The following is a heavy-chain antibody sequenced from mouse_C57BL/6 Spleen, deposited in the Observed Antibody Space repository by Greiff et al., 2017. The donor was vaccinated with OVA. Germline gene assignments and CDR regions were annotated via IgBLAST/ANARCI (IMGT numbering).Heavy chain of an antibody. Sequence: VQLKESGPGLVKPSQSLSLTCSVTGYSITSGYYWNWIRQFPGNKLEWMGYISYDGSNNYNPSLKNRISITRDTSKNQFFLKLNSVTTEDTATYYCARDPTVYFDYWGQGTTLTVSS. V-gene: IGHV3-6*01. D-gene: IGHD1-1*01. CDR2: ISYDGSN. J-gene: IGHJ2*01. CDR3: ARDPTVYFDY. CDR1: GYSITSGYY.